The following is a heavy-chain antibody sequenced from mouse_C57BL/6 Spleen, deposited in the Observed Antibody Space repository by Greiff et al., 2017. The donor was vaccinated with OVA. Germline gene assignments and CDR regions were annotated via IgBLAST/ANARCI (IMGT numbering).Heavy chain of an antibody. V-gene: IGHV5-12*01. J-gene: IGHJ2*01. Sequence: EVKVVESGGGLVQPGGSLKLSCAASGFTFSDYYMYWVRQTPEKRLEWVAYISNGGGSTYYPDTVKGRFTISRDNAKNTLYLQMSRLKSEDTAMYYCARLGYDWGYFDYWGQGTTLTVSS. CDR1: GFTFSDYY. D-gene: IGHD2-4*01. CDR3: ARLGYDWGYFDY. CDR2: ISNGGGST.